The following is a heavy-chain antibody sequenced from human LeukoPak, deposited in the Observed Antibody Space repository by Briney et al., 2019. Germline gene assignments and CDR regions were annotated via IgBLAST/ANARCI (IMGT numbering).Heavy chain of an antibody. J-gene: IGHJ4*02. Sequence: SETLSLTCTVSGGSISSSSYYWSWIRQPPGKGLEWIGYIYYSGSTNYNPSLKSRVTISIDTSKNQFSLKLTSVTAADTAVYYCAKGRVNGAGVDYWGQGTQVTVSS. CDR3: AKGRVNGAGVDY. D-gene: IGHD6-13*01. CDR1: GGSISSSSYY. CDR2: IYYSGST. V-gene: IGHV4-61*01.